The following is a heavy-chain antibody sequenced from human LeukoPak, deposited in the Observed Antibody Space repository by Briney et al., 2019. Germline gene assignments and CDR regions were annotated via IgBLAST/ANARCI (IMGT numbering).Heavy chain of an antibody. CDR1: GVSISSYY. J-gene: IGHJ4*02. CDR3: ARDRGGYSSSWFDY. D-gene: IGHD6-13*01. V-gene: IGHV4-59*01. Sequence: SETLSLTCTVSGVSISSYYWSWIRQPPGKGLGWIGYIYYTGSTHYNPSLKSRVTISVDTSKNQFSLRLSSVTAADTAVYYCARDRGGYSSSWFDYWGQGALVTVSS. CDR2: IYYTGST.